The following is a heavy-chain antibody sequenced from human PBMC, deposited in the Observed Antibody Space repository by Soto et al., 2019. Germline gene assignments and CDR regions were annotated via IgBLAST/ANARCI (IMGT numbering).Heavy chain of an antibody. CDR2: ISSDGSNK. CDR3: ASGGYSSAWHVISFDGY. CDR1: GFTFSSYG. V-gene: IGHV3-30*03. J-gene: IGHJ4*02. D-gene: IGHD6-19*01. Sequence: QVQLVESGGGVVQPGRSLRLSCAASGFTFSSYGMHWVRQAPGKGLEWVAVISSDGSNKFYADSVKGRFAISRDNSKNTLYLQMNSLRAEDTAVYYGASGGYSSAWHVISFDGYWGQGTLVTVSS.